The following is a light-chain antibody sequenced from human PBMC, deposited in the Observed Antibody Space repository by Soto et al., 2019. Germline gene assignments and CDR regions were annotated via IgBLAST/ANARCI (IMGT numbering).Light chain of an antibody. J-gene: IGKJ2*01. Sequence: EIVMTQSPATLSVSPGERATLSCRASQSVSSNLAWYQQKPGQAPRLLIYGASTRATGIPARFSGSGSGTEFTLPISSLQSEDFAVYSCQQYNNWPHTFGQGTKLEIK. CDR2: GAS. V-gene: IGKV3-15*01. CDR1: QSVSSN. CDR3: QQYNNWPHT.